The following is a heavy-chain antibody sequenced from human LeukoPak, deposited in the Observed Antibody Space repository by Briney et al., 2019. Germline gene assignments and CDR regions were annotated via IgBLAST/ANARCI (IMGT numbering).Heavy chain of an antibody. CDR2: ISAYNGNT. D-gene: IGHD6-13*01. Sequence: ASVKVSCKASGYTFTSYGISWVRQAPGQGLEWMGWISAYNGNTNYAQRLQGRVTMTTDTSTSTAYMELRSLRSDDTAVYYCARQITPGYSSSWYYNYYYMDVWGKGTTVTISS. V-gene: IGHV1-18*01. J-gene: IGHJ6*03. CDR3: ARQITPGYSSSWYYNYYYMDV. CDR1: GYTFTSYG.